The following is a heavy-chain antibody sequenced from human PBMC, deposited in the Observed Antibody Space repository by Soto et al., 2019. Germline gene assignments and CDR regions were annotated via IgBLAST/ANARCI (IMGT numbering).Heavy chain of an antibody. V-gene: IGHV3-30-3*01. J-gene: IGHJ4*02. CDR2: ISYDGSNK. CDR3: ARGVTMIVVVPLGY. CDR1: GFTFSSYA. D-gene: IGHD3-22*01. Sequence: PGGSLRLSCAASGFTFSSYAMHWVRQAPGKGLEWVAVISYDGSNKYYADSVKGRFTISRDNSKNTLYLQMNSLRAEDTAVYYCARGVTMIVVVPLGYWGQGTLVTVSS.